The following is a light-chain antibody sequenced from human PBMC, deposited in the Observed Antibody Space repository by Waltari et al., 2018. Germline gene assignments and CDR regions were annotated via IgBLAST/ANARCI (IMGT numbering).Light chain of an antibody. CDR3: FSAADNNWV. Sequence: SYELTQPSSVSVSPGQTAKILCSGDILAKKYARWFQQKPGQAPLLLIYEESERPSEIPGRFSGSSSGTTVTLTITGAHVDDEADYYCFSAADNNWVFGGGTKLTVL. V-gene: IGLV3-27*01. CDR2: EES. J-gene: IGLJ3*02. CDR1: ILAKKY.